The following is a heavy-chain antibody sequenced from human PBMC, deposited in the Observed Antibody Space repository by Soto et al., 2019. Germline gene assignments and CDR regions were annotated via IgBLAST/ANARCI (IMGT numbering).Heavy chain of an antibody. CDR2: IYPGDSDT. Sequence: PGESLKISCKRSGYSFTNYWIGWVRQMPGEGLEWMGLIYPGDSDTRYSPSFQGQVTISADKSIDTAYLQWSSLKAADTAMYYCASYGSYYYGSFYGMDVWGKGTTVTVAS. D-gene: IGHD3-10*01. J-gene: IGHJ6*04. CDR1: GYSFTNYW. CDR3: ASYGSYYYGSFYGMDV. V-gene: IGHV5-51*01.